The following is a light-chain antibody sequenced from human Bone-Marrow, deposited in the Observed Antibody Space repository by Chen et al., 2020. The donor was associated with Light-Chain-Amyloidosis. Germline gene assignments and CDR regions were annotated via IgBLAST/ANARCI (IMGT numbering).Light chain of an antibody. V-gene: IGLV3-25*03. CDR3: QSADSSGTYEVI. CDR2: RDT. CDR1: DLPTKY. Sequence: SYELTQPPSVSVSPGQTARITCSGDDLPTKYAYWYQQKPGQAPVLVIHRDTVWPTGISERFSGSSSGTTATLTISGVQAEDETDYHCQSADSSGTYEVIFGGGTKLTVL. J-gene: IGLJ2*01.